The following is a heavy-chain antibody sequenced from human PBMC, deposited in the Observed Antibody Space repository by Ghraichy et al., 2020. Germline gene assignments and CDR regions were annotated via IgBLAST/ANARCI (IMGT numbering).Heavy chain of an antibody. CDR2: IYYSGST. Sequence: GSLRLSCTVSGGSISSSNFYWGWIRQPSGKGLDWIGPIYYSGSTYYNPSLKSRVTISADTSKNQFSLKVRSVTAADTAVYYCARVPGTTVDYWGQGILVPGSS. V-gene: IGHV4-39*07. J-gene: IGHJ4*02. D-gene: IGHD1-7*01. CDR3: ARVPGTTVDY. CDR1: GGSISSSNFY.